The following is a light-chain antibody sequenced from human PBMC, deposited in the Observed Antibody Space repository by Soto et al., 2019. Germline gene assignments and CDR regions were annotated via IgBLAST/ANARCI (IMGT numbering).Light chain of an antibody. CDR3: AAWDDSLNGWV. Sequence: QSVLTQPPSVSETPGQRVTISCSGSRSNIGDNTVNWYQQLPGTAPKLLIYSNNQRPSGVPDRFSGSKSGTSASLAISGLQPEDEADYHCAAWDDSLNGWVFGGGTQLTVL. CDR2: SNN. J-gene: IGLJ3*02. CDR1: RSNIGDNT. V-gene: IGLV1-44*01.